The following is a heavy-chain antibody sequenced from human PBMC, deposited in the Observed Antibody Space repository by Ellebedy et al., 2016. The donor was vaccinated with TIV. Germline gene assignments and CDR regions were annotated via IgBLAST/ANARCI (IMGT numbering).Heavy chain of an antibody. J-gene: IGHJ5*02. CDR2: IKDDGSEK. CDR1: GFTFSSYW. V-gene: IGHV3-7*01. CDR3: ARVPWGSGAVNWFDP. D-gene: IGHD3-10*01. Sequence: PGGSLRLSCAASGFTFSSYWMSWVRQAPGKGLEWVANIKDDGSEKYNVDAVKGRFTISRDNAKNSLDLQMNNLRAEDTAVYYCARVPWGSGAVNWFDPWGQGTLVTVSS.